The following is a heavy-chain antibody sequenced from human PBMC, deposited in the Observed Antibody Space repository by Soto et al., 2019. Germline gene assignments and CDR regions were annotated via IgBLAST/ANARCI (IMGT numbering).Heavy chain of an antibody. CDR1: GGTFSSYA. V-gene: IGHV1-69*06. D-gene: IGHD4-4*01. Sequence: SVKLSCKASGGTFSSYAISWVRQAPGQGLEWMGGIIPIFGTANYAQKFQGRVTITADKSTSTAYMELSSLRSEDTAVYYCARRRGYSNRGSHDYWGQGTLVTVSS. CDR2: IIPIFGTA. CDR3: ARRRGYSNRGSHDY. J-gene: IGHJ4*02.